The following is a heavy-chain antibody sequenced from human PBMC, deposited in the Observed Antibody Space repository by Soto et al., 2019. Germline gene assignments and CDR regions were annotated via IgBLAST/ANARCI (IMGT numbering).Heavy chain of an antibody. D-gene: IGHD7-27*01. Sequence: GESLKISCKVSGISFDDNAISWVRQMPGKGLEWMGRISRDGSSSSYSPSFQGHVPIYADRTTNTAYLQWSNLTTSDTAMYYCARLGPGDWGQGTLVTVSS. CDR2: ISRDGSSS. CDR1: GISFDDNA. J-gene: IGHJ4*02. CDR3: ARLGPGD. V-gene: IGHV5-10-1*01.